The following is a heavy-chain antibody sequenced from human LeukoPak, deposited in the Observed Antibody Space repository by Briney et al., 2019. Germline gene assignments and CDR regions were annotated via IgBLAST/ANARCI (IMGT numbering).Heavy chain of an antibody. CDR3: ARAKVSDY. CDR2: IKQDGSEK. CDR1: GFILSNYW. Sequence: PGGSLRLSCAASGFILSNYWMRWVRQAPGKGLEWVANIKQDGSEKFYVDSVKGRFTISRDNAKNSLYLQMNSLRAEDTAVYYCARAKVSDYWGQGTLVTVSS. V-gene: IGHV3-7*01. D-gene: IGHD1-14*01. J-gene: IGHJ4*02.